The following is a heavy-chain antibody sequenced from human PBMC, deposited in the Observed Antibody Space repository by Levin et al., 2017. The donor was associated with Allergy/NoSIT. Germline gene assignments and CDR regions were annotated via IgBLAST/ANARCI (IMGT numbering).Heavy chain of an antibody. CDR1: GGSIRSSSYF. J-gene: IGHJ4*02. CDR2: FYDSGGA. D-gene: IGHD1-26*01. V-gene: IGHV4-39*01. CDR3: ARMGPKGFDY. Sequence: SQTLSLTCTVSGGSIRSSSYFWGWIRQPPGKGLEWIGSFYDSGGAYYNPSLESRVTISVNTSKSQFSLRLSSVTAADTAIYYCARMGPKGFDYWGQGALLTVSS.